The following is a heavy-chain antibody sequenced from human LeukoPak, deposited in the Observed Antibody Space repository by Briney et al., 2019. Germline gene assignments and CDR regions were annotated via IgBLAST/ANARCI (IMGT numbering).Heavy chain of an antibody. Sequence: GGSLRLSCAASAFTFSSYSMNWVRQAPGKGLEWVSFISSRSDYIYYADSVKGRFTISRDNAKNSLYLQMNSLRAEDTAVYYCARQIAAAGLDYWGQGILVTVSS. CDR3: ARQIAAAGLDY. D-gene: IGHD6-13*01. CDR1: AFTFSSYS. V-gene: IGHV3-21*01. J-gene: IGHJ4*02. CDR2: ISSRSDYI.